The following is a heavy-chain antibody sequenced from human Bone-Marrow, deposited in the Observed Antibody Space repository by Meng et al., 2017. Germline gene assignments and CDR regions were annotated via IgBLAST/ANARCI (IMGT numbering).Heavy chain of an antibody. CDR1: DIACTNDC. CDR3: ARALSSGYVDY. J-gene: IGHJ4*02. Sequence: VHVVESGEGLVQLGRALRLACSGLDIACTNDCMHWSRQAPGRGLEWVAVISYDGSNKYYADSVKGRFTISRDNSKNTLYLQMNSLRAEDTAVYYCARALSSGYVDYWGQGTLVTVSS. CDR2: ISYDGSNK. V-gene: IGHV3-30*16. D-gene: IGHD3-22*01.